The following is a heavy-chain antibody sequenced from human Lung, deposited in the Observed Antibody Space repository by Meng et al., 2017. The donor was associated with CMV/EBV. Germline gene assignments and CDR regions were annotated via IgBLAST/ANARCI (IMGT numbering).Heavy chain of an antibody. D-gene: IGHD2-2*01. CDR2: ISKSGVDT. CDR1: GFTFSDQW. J-gene: IGHJ4*02. CDR3: LRDYQTI. V-gene: IGHV3-7*01. Sequence: GGSLRLSCEDSGFTFSDQWMSWVRQAPGKGLEWVGRISKSGVDTYYADSVRGRFSISRDNVRGSLFLQMNSLRLEDSGVYFCLRDYQTIWGQGTVVIVSS.